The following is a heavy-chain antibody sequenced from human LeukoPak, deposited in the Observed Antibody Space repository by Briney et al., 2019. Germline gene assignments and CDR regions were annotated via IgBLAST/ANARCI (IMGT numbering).Heavy chain of an antibody. CDR2: IYTSGST. J-gene: IGHJ6*03. V-gene: IGHV4-61*02. CDR3: ARDYYDFWRGYYYYYMDV. D-gene: IGHD3-3*01. Sequence: SQTLSLTCTVSGGSISSGSYYWSWIRQPAGKGLEWIGRIYTSGSTNYNPSLKSRVTISVDTSKNQFSLELSSVTAADTAVYYCARDYYDFWRGYYYYYMDVWGKGTTVTVSS. CDR1: GGSISSGSYY.